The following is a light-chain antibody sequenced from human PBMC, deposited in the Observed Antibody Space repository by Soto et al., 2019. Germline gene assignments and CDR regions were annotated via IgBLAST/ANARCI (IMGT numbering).Light chain of an antibody. CDR2: GAS. J-gene: IGKJ1*01. CDR3: QQYGSSFPWT. CDR1: QSVSSY. V-gene: IGKV3-20*01. Sequence: EIVLTQSPATLSLSPGEIATLSCRASQSVSSYLAWYQQKPGQAPRLLIYGASSRATGIPDRFSGSGSGTDFTLTISRLEPEDFAVYYCQQYGSSFPWTFGQGTKVDIK.